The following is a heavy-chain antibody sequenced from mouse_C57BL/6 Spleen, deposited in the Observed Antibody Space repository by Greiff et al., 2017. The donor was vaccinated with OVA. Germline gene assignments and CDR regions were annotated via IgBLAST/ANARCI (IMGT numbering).Heavy chain of an antibody. D-gene: IGHD1-1*01. Sequence: VQLQQSGPELVKPGASVKISCKASGYAFSSSWMNWVKQRPGKGLEWIGRIYPGDGDTNYNGKFKGRATLTADKSSSTAYMQLSSLTSEDSAVYFCASRYYYGSSYDYWGQGTTLTVSS. V-gene: IGHV1-82*01. CDR1: GYAFSSSW. CDR2: IYPGDGDT. J-gene: IGHJ2*01. CDR3: ASRYYYGSSYDY.